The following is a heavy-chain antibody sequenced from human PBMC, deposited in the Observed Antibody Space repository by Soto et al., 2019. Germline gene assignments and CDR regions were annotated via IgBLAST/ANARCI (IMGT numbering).Heavy chain of an antibody. Sequence: QVQVVQSGAEVKKPGASVKVSCKASGITYTTYAIHWVRQAPGQGLEWMGWINTGNGNTRYSQRFQGRVTLTTDTSARTAYMALSSLTSEDTAVYYCASAISGYVTWGQGTLITVSS. CDR3: ASAISGYVT. V-gene: IGHV1-3*04. CDR1: GITYTTYA. CDR2: INTGNGNT. J-gene: IGHJ5*02. D-gene: IGHD5-12*01.